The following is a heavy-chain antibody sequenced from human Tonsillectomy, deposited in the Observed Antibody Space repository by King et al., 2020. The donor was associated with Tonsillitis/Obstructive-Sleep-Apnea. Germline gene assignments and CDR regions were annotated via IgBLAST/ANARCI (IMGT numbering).Heavy chain of an antibody. CDR2: IYWDDDK. CDR3: ALTGGDFWRGYTGFDP. CDR1: GFSLSTSGVG. Sequence: TLKESGPTLVKPTQTLTLTCTFSGFSLSTSGVGVGWIRQPPGEALEWLALIYWDDDKRYSPSLKSRLTITTDTSKNQVVLTMTNMDPGDAATYYCALTGGDFWRGYTGFDPRGQGTLVTVSP. J-gene: IGHJ5*02. V-gene: IGHV2-5*02. D-gene: IGHD3-3*01.